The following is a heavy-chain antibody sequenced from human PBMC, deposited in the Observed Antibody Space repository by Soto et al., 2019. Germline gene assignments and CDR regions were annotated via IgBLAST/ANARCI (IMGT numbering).Heavy chain of an antibody. D-gene: IGHD2-2*01. CDR2: MNPNSGNT. J-gene: IGHJ4*02. CDR1: GYTFTSYD. CDR3: AVIGNCSSTSCYGVDY. V-gene: IGHV1-8*01. Sequence: QVPLVQSGAEVKKTGASGKVSCKASGYTFTSYDINWVRQATGQGLEWMGWMNPNSGNTGYAQKFQGRVTMTRDTSISTAYMELSSLRSEDTAVYYCAVIGNCSSTSCYGVDYCGQGTLVTVSS.